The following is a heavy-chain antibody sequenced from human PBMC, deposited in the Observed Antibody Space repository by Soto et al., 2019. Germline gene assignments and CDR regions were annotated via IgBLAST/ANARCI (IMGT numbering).Heavy chain of an antibody. D-gene: IGHD2-2*01. V-gene: IGHV1-2*04. CDR2: INPNSGGT. J-gene: IGHJ4*02. CDR3: ARGGIVVVPAPHLFDY. Sequence: ASVKVSCKASGYTFTSYAMHWVRQAPGQGLEWMGWINPNSGGTNYAQKFQGWVTMTRDTSISTAYMELSRLRSDDTAVYYCARGGIVVVPAPHLFDYWGQGTLVTVSS. CDR1: GYTFTSYA.